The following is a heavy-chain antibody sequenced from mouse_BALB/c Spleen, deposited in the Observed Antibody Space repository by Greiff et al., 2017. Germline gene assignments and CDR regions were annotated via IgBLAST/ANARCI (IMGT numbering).Heavy chain of an antibody. J-gene: IGHJ3*01. V-gene: IGHV7-3*02. CDR3: ARDVITAWFAD. CDR1: GFTFTDYY. Sequence: EVQLVESGGGLVQPGGSLRLSCATSGFTFTDYYMSWVRQPPGKALEWLGFIRNKANGYTTEYSASVQGRFTISRDNSQSILYLQMNTLRAEDSATYYCARDVITAWFADWGQGTLVTVSA. D-gene: IGHD2-4*01. CDR2: IRNKANGYTT.